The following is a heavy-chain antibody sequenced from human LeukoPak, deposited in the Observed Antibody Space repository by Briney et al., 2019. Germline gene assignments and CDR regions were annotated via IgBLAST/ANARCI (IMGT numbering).Heavy chain of an antibody. Sequence: ASVKVSCKASGYTFTSYDINWVRRATGEGLEWMGWMNPNRGNTGYAQKFQGRVTMTRNTSISTAYMELSSLRSEDTAVYYCARGLRQQLNYWGQGTLVTVSS. CDR2: MNPNRGNT. D-gene: IGHD6-13*01. J-gene: IGHJ4*02. V-gene: IGHV1-8*01. CDR1: GYTFTSYD. CDR3: ARGLRQQLNY.